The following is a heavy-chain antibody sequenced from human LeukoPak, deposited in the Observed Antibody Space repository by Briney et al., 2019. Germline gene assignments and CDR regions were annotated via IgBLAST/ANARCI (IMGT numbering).Heavy chain of an antibody. V-gene: IGHV4-31*03. CDR1: GGSISSGGYY. D-gene: IGHD5-12*01. J-gene: IGHJ4*02. CDR3: TGGPWIRCDY. CDR2: IYDSGSA. Sequence: SQTLSLTCTVSGGSISSGGYYWSWIRQHPGKGLEWIGYIYDSGSAYYNPSLKSRVTISVDTSNNQFSLNLSSVTAADTAVYYCTGGPWIRCDYWGQGTLVTVSS.